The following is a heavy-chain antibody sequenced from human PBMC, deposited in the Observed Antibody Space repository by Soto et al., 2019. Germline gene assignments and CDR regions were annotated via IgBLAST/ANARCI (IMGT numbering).Heavy chain of an antibody. J-gene: IGHJ6*02. V-gene: IGHV4-39*01. Sequence: LSLTCTVSGGSISSSSYYWGWIRQPPGKGLEWIGSIYYSGSTYYNPSLKSRVTISVDTSKNQFSLKLSSVTAADTAVYYCARLGGYCSGTSCYGYYGMDVWGQGTTVTVSS. CDR2: IYYSGST. D-gene: IGHD2-2*01. CDR1: GGSISSSSYY. CDR3: ARLGGYCSGTSCYGYYGMDV.